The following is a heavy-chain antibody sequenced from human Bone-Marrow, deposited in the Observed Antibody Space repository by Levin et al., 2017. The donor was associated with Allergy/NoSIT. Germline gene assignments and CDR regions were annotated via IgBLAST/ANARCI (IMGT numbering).Heavy chain of an antibody. J-gene: IGHJ4*02. V-gene: IGHV3-72*01. CDR1: GFTLSDHY. CDR2: SRNKANAYTT. D-gene: IGHD1-26*01. CDR3: VKISGVGAARQSIDC. Sequence: GGSLRLSCTVSGFTLSDHYIDWVRQAPGKGLEWVGRSRNKANAYTTEYGASVKGRFTISRDDSNNSVILQTNSLKTEDTAVYYCVKISGVGAARQSIDCWGQVSLVVVSS.